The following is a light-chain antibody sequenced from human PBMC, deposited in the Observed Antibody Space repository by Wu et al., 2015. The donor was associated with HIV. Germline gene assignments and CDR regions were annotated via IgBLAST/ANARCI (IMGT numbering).Light chain of an antibody. V-gene: IGKV1-5*03. J-gene: IGKJ2*01. CDR3: QQYNNYPYT. CDR1: QSISNW. CDR2: ETS. Sequence: DTQMTQSPSTLSASVGDRVTIICRASQSISNWLAWYQQKPGKAPKLLIYETSSLESGVPSRFSGSGSGTEFALTISSLQPADSATYYCQQYNNYPYTFGQGTKLEIK.